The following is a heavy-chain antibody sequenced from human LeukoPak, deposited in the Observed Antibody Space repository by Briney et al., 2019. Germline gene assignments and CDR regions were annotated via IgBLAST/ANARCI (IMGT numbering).Heavy chain of an antibody. Sequence: SDTLSLTCTVSGVSISSYYWSWIRQPPGKGLDWIGYISYSGSTNYNPSLKSRVTISVGTSKNQFSLKLSSVTAADTAVYYCARDHGSGWTWAYDYWGQGTLVTVSS. J-gene: IGHJ4*02. V-gene: IGHV4-59*01. D-gene: IGHD6-19*01. CDR2: ISYSGST. CDR1: GVSISSYY. CDR3: ARDHGSGWTWAYDY.